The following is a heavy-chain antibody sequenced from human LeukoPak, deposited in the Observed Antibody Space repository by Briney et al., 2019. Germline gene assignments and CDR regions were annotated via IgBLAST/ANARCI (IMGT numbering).Heavy chain of an antibody. J-gene: IGHJ6*03. D-gene: IGHD6-19*01. V-gene: IGHV1-2*02. CDR1: GYTFTDYY. CDR2: INPNSGGT. Sequence: ASVKVSCKASGYTFTDYYMHWVRQAPGQGLEWMGWINPNSGGTNYAQKFQGRVTMTRDTSISTAYMELSRLRSDDTAVYYCARDLGPVAGTLRYYYYMDVWGKGTTVTVSS. CDR3: ARDLGPVAGTLRYYYYMDV.